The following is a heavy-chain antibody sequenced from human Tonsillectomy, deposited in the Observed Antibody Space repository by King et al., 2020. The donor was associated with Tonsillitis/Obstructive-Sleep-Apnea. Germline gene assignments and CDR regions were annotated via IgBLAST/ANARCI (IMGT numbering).Heavy chain of an antibody. Sequence: VQLVESGGGVVQPGRSLRLSCAASGFIFSSYAMYWVRQTPGKGLEWVALISYDGSHEYYTDSVKGRFTISRDNSKNILFLQMKSLRAEDTALYYCARDGGKIAARYDFAFWGQGTLVTVSS. CDR2: ISYDGSHE. CDR1: GFIFSSYA. J-gene: IGHJ4*02. D-gene: IGHD6-6*01. V-gene: IGHV3-30*04. CDR3: ARDGGKIAARYDFAF.